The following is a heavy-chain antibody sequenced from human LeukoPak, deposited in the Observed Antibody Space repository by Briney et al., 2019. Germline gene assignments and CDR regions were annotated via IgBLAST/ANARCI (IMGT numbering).Heavy chain of an antibody. D-gene: IGHD6-13*01. J-gene: IGHJ4*02. V-gene: IGHV1-69*01. CDR1: GGTFSSYA. CDR2: IIPIFGTA. CDR3: ARDEPRVAAAAPSHFDF. Sequence: SVKVSCKASGGTFSSYAISWVRQAPGQGLEWMGGIIPIFGTANYAQKFQGRVTITADESTSTAYMELSSLRSEDTAVYYCARDEPRVAAAAPSHFDFWGQGTLVTVSS.